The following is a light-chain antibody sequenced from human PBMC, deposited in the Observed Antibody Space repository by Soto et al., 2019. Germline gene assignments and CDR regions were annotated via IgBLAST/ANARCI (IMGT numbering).Light chain of an antibody. Sequence: DIQITQSPSSVSASVGDRLTITCRASRDISNSLAWYQQTPGKAPKLLLRGASSLHRGVPSRFSGGGAGTEFTLTISSLQPEEFATYYCQQTSAFPRTFGQGTKVDIK. V-gene: IGKV1-12*01. CDR1: RDISNS. CDR3: QQTSAFPRT. CDR2: GAS. J-gene: IGKJ1*01.